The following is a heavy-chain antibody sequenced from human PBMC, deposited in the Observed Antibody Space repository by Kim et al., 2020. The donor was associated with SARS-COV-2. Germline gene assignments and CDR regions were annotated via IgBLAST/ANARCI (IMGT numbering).Heavy chain of an antibody. D-gene: IGHD2-8*01. Sequence: GGSLRLSCAVSGFSFSSYSMNWVRQAPGQGLEWVSFISSSSSIIHYADSVKGRFTISRDNVKNSLFLQMNSLRDEDTAVYYCARVGTIGLNNWFDPWGQGTLVTVSS. CDR2: ISSSSSII. J-gene: IGHJ5*02. V-gene: IGHV3-48*02. CDR1: GFSFSSYS. CDR3: ARVGTIGLNNWFDP.